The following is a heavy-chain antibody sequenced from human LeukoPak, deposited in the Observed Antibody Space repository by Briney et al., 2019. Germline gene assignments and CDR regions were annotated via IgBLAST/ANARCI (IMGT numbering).Heavy chain of an antibody. J-gene: IGHJ4*02. D-gene: IGHD6-13*01. Sequence: ASVKVSCKASGYTFTGYYMHWVRQAPGQGLEWMGWINPNSGGTNYAQKFQGRFTMTRDTSISTAYMELSRLRSDDTAVYYCARGQQLDPYYFDYWGQGTLVTVSS. V-gene: IGHV1-2*02. CDR1: GYTFTGYY. CDR2: INPNSGGT. CDR3: ARGQQLDPYYFDY.